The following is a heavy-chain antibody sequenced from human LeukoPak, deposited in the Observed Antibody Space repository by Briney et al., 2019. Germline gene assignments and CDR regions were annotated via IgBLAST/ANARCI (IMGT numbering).Heavy chain of an antibody. Sequence: GASVKVSCKASGYTSTGYYMHWVRQAPGQGLEWMGWINPNSGGTNYAQKFQGWVTMTRDTSISTAYMELSRLRSDDTAVYYCARTSYGDYDGWSDPWGQGTLVTVSS. D-gene: IGHD4-17*01. J-gene: IGHJ5*02. CDR1: GYTSTGYY. V-gene: IGHV1-2*04. CDR2: INPNSGGT. CDR3: ARTSYGDYDGWSDP.